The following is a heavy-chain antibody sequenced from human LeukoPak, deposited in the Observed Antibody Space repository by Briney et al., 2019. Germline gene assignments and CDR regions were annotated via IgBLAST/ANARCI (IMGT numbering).Heavy chain of an antibody. CDR2: IKQDGSEK. CDR3: ARDCRLNCARQPGFDS. Sequence: GGSLRLSCAASGFTFSSSWMSWVRQAPGKGLEWVANIKQDGSEKYYVGSVKGRFTISRDNAKNSLYLQMDSLRAEDTAVYYCARDCRLNCARQPGFDSWGQGTLATVSS. J-gene: IGHJ5*01. V-gene: IGHV3-7*03. D-gene: IGHD1-1*01. CDR1: GFTFSSSW.